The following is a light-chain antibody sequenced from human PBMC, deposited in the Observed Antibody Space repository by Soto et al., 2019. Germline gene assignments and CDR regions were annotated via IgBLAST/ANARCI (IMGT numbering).Light chain of an antibody. CDR3: QSYDSSLSGWV. CDR2: GNS. CDR1: SSNIGAGYD. J-gene: IGLJ3*02. V-gene: IGLV1-40*01. Sequence: QSVLTQPPSVSGAPGQRVTISCTESSSNIGAGYDVHWYQQLPGTAAKLLIYGNSNRPSGVPDRFSGSKSGTSASLAITGLQAEDEADYYCQSYDSSLSGWVFGGGTK.